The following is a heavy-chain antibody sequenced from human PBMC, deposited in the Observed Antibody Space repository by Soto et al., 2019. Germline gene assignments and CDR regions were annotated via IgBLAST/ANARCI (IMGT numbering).Heavy chain of an antibody. V-gene: IGHV4-31*03. CDR3: ARRIVATIYYFDY. J-gene: IGHJ4*02. CDR2: IDYSGST. CDR1: GGSISSGGYY. Sequence: QVQLQESGPGLVKPSQTLSLTCTVSGGSISSGGYYWSWIRQHPGKGLEWIGYIDYSGSTYYKPSLKSRVTISVDTSKNQFSLKLSSVTAADTAVYYCARRIVATIYYFDYWGQGTLVTVSS. D-gene: IGHD5-12*01.